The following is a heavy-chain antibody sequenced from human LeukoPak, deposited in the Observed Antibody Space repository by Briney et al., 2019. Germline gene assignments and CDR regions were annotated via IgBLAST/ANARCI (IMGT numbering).Heavy chain of an antibody. V-gene: IGHV3-23*01. Sequence: GGSLRLSCGASGFSFSDYAMSWVRQAPGKGLEWVSAISGSGGSTYYADSVKGRFTISRDNSKNTLYLQMNSLRAEDTAVYYCAKDQLQSVKILWFGAPCGAFDIWGQGTMVTVSS. D-gene: IGHD3-10*01. CDR1: GFSFSDYA. J-gene: IGHJ3*02. CDR2: ISGSGGST. CDR3: AKDQLQSVKILWFGAPCGAFDI.